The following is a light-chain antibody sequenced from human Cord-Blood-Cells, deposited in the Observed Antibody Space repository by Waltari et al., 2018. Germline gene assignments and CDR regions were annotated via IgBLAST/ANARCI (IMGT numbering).Light chain of an antibody. V-gene: IGLV2-23*01. Sequence: QSALTQPAPVSGSPGHSITISCTGTGSHVGSYNLASWYQQHPGKAPKLMIYEGSKRPSGVSNRFSGSKSGNTASLTISGLQAEDEADYYCCSYAGSSTWVFGGGTKLTVL. CDR3: CSYAGSSTWV. CDR2: EGS. J-gene: IGLJ3*02. CDR1: GSHVGSYNL.